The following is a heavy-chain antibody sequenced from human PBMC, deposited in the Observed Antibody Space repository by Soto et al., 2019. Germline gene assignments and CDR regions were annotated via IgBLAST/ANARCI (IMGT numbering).Heavy chain of an antibody. CDR3: ARDITYDILTGYYTDLGREDYYYGMDV. CDR2: INPNSGGT. Sequence: VASVKVSCKASGYTFTGYYMHWVRQAPGQGLEWMGWINPNSGGTNYAQKFQGWVTMTRDTSISTAYMELSRLRSDDTAVYYCARDITYDILTGYYTDLGREDYYYGMDVKGQLTTVTVSS. CDR1: GYTFTGYY. V-gene: IGHV1-2*04. D-gene: IGHD3-9*01. J-gene: IGHJ6*02.